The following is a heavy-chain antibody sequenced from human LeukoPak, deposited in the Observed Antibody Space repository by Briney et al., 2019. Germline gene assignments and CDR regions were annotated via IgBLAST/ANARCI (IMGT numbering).Heavy chain of an antibody. J-gene: IGHJ4*02. CDR1: GGSISSYY. CDR2: IYYSGST. CDR3: AKERGSYRPQAPFDY. V-gene: IGHV4-59*12. D-gene: IGHD1-26*01. Sequence: SETLSLTCTVSGGSISSYYWSWIRQPPGKGLEWIGYIYYSGSTNYNPSLKSRVTISVDTSKNQFSLKLSSVTAADTAVYYCAKERGSYRPQAPFDYWGQGTLVTVSS.